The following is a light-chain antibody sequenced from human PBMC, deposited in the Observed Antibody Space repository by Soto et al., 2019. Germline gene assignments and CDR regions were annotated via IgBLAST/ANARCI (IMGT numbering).Light chain of an antibody. CDR1: QSVSSK. CDR3: QQYNNWPPIT. CDR2: DVS. J-gene: IGKJ4*01. Sequence: EIVMTQSPATLSVSPGERATLSYRASQSVSSKLAWYQQKPGQAPRLLIYDVSTRATGIPARFSGSGSGTEFTLTISSLQSEDFAVYYCQQYNNWPPITFGGGTKVEIK. V-gene: IGKV3-15*01.